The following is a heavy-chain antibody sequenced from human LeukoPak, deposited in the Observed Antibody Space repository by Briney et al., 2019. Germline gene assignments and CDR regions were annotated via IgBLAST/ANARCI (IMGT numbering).Heavy chain of an antibody. CDR3: ARDLGYGALDP. J-gene: IGHJ5*02. Sequence: QPGGSLRLSCAASGFTFTSYWMNWVRQAPGKGLEWVALINPDGSQTNYVDSVKGRFTISRDNAENSLYLQMNSLRAEDTAVYYCARDLGYGALDPWGQGTLVTDSS. V-gene: IGHV3-7*01. D-gene: IGHD4-17*01. CDR1: GFTFTSYW. CDR2: INPDGSQT.